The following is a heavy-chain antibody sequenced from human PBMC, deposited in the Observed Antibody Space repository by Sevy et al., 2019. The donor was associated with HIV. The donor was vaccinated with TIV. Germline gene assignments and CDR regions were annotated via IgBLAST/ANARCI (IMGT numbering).Heavy chain of an antibody. D-gene: IGHD6-13*01. CDR1: GFAFHEYS. CDR3: AREGYTRPHDY. V-gene: IGHV3-23*01. J-gene: IGHJ4*02. Sequence: GGSLRLSCAASGFAFHEYSMSWIRQAPGKGLEWVATLSFGCGKINYADSVKGRFTISRDNSKNSFYLQMDNLRVEDTALYYCAREGYTRPHDYWGQGTRVTVSS. CDR2: LSFGCGKI.